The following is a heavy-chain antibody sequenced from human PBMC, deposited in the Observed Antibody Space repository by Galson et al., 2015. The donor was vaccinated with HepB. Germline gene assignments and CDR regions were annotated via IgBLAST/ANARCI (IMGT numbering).Heavy chain of an antibody. Sequence: SVKVSCKASGYTFISYYMHWVRQAPGQGLEWMGIINPSGGSTSYAQKFQGRVTMTRDTSTSTVYMELSSLRSEDTAVYYCARGAATTFGGVIVTPPFDYWGQGTLVTVSS. CDR1: GYTFISYY. CDR3: ARGAATTFGGVIVTPPFDY. D-gene: IGHD3-16*02. J-gene: IGHJ4*02. CDR2: INPSGGST. V-gene: IGHV1-46*01.